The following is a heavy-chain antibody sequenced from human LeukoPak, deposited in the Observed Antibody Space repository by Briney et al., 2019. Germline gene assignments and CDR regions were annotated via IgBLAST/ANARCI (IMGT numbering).Heavy chain of an antibody. CDR3: ARGDSGWYILDY. Sequence: SETLSLTCTVSGGSISSYYWSWLRQPPGEGLEWIGYIYYSGSTNYNPSLKSRVTISVDTSKNQFSLKLSSVTAADTAVYYCARGDSGWYILDYWGQGTLVTVSS. V-gene: IGHV4-59*01. CDR1: GGSISSYY. J-gene: IGHJ4*02. CDR2: IYYSGST. D-gene: IGHD6-19*01.